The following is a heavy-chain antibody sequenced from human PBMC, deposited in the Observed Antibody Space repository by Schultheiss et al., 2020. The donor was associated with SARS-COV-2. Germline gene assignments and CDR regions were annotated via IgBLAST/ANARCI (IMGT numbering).Heavy chain of an antibody. Sequence: GESLKISCAASGFTFSSYGMHWVRQAPGKGLEWVAAIWYDGSNKYYADSVKGRFTISRDNSKNTLYLQMNSLRAEDTAVYYCARGQHYGDYGAFDYWGQGTLVTVSS. J-gene: IGHJ4*02. V-gene: IGHV3-33*01. CDR3: ARGQHYGDYGAFDY. CDR1: GFTFSSYG. CDR2: IWYDGSNK. D-gene: IGHD4-17*01.